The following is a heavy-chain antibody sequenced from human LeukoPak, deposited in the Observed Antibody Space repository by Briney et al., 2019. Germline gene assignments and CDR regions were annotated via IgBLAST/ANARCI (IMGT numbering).Heavy chain of an antibody. CDR2: ISSKGGTT. CDR1: GFTFSTYA. CDR3: VKDRDYYQSSGPLFDY. D-gene: IGHD3-22*01. Sequence: QPGGSLRLSCSASGFTFSTYAMHWVRQAPGKGREYVSAISSKGGTTYYADSVKGRFTISRDNSKNTLYLQMSSLRAEDTAVYYCVKDRDYYQSSGPLFDYWGQGTLVTVSS. J-gene: IGHJ4*02. V-gene: IGHV3-64D*09.